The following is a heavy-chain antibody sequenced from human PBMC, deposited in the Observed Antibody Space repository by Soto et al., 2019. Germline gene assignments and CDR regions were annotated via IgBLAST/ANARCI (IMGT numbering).Heavy chain of an antibody. CDR2: ISGSGGST. J-gene: IGHJ3*01. CDR3: AKGSAPYIAAAGTGG. CDR1: GFTFSSYA. Sequence: GGSLRLSCAASGFTFSSYAMSWVRQAPGKGLEWVSAISGSGGSTYYADSVKGRFTISRDNSKNTLYLQMNSLRAEDTAVYYCAKGSAPYIAAAGTGGWGQGTMVTVSS. V-gene: IGHV3-23*01. D-gene: IGHD6-13*01.